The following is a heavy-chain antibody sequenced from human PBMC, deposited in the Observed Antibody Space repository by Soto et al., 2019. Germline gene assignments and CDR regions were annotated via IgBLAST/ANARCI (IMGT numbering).Heavy chain of an antibody. CDR1: GFTFSSYG. D-gene: IGHD3-3*01. CDR2: ISYDGSNK. J-gene: IGHJ6*02. Sequence: GGSLRLSCAASGFTFSSYGMHWVRQAPGKGLEWVAVISYDGSNKYYADSVKGRFTNSRDNSKNKLYLQMNSQRAEDTAVYYCAKVQGGVCITIFGVVISAGYYYYGMDVWGQGTTVTVSS. V-gene: IGHV3-30*18. CDR3: AKVQGGVCITIFGVVISAGYYYYGMDV.